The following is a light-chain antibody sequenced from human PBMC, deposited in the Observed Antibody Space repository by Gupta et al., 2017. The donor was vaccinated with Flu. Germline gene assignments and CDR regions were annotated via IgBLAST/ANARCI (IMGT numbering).Light chain of an antibody. Sequence: ILLTPSPATLSLAPGQRATLSCRASQSVGSYLAWYQQKPGQAPRLLIYGASTRATGIPARFSGSGSGTEFTLTISSLQSEDFAVYYCQQVNNCPRTFGQGTKVEIK. CDR3: QQVNNCPRT. CDR1: QSVGSY. CDR2: GAS. V-gene: IGKV3-15*01. J-gene: IGKJ1*01.